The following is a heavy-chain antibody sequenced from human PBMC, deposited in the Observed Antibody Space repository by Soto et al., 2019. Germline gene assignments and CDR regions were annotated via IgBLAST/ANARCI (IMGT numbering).Heavy chain of an antibody. CDR3: ARVGGINWFDP. D-gene: IGHD6-25*01. CDR2: IYYSGST. CDR1: GGSISSGGYY. V-gene: IGHV4-31*03. Sequence: QVQLQESGPGLVKPSQTLSLTCTVSGGSISSGGYYWSWIRQHPGKGLEWIGYIYYSGSTYYNPSRNSRATISVDTSKNQFSLKLSSVTAADTGVYYCARVGGINWFDPWGQGTLVTVSS. J-gene: IGHJ5*02.